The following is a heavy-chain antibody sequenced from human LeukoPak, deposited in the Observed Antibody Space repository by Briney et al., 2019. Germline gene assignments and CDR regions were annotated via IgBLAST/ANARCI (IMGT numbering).Heavy chain of an antibody. D-gene: IGHD3-10*01. CDR1: GYTLTELS. V-gene: IGHV1-24*01. Sequence: ASVTVSFKVSGYTLTELSMHWVRQAPGKGLEWMGGFDPEDGETIYAQKFQGRVTMTEDTSTDTAYMELSSLRSEDTAVYYCARIERLDYYGSGSSFFDPWGQGTLVTVSS. J-gene: IGHJ5*02. CDR2: FDPEDGET. CDR3: ARIERLDYYGSGSSFFDP.